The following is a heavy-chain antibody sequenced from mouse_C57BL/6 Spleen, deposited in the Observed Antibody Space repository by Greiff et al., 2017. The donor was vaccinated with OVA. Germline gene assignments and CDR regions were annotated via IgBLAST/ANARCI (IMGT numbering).Heavy chain of an antibody. CDR1: GFTFSSYA. CDR2: ISDGGSYT. CDR3: ARDGGTMVTYYAMDY. J-gene: IGHJ4*01. D-gene: IGHD2-2*01. Sequence: EVQLVESGGGLVKPGGSLKLSCAASGFTFSSYAMSWVRQTPEKRLEWVATISDGGSYTYYPDNVKGRFTISRDNAKNNLYLQMSHLKSEDTAMYYCARDGGTMVTYYAMDYWGQGTSVTVSS. V-gene: IGHV5-4*01.